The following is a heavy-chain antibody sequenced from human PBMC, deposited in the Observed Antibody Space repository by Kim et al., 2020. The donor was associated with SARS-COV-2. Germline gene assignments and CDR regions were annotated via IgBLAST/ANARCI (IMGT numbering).Heavy chain of an antibody. D-gene: IGHD6-13*01. V-gene: IGHV3-9*01. CDR2: ISWNSGSI. CDR1: GFTFDDYA. CDR3: AKEGSSSWYYFDY. Sequence: GGSLRLSCAASGFTFDDYAMHWVRQAPGKGLEWVSGISWNSGSIGYEDSVKGRFTISRDNAKNSLYLQMNSLRAEDTALYYCAKEGSSSWYYFDYWGQGTLVTVSS. J-gene: IGHJ4*02.